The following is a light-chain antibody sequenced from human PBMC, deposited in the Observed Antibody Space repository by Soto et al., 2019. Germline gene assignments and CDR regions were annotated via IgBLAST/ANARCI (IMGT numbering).Light chain of an antibody. CDR1: SSDVGGYNY. V-gene: IGLV2-11*01. CDR2: EVT. Sequence: QSALTQPRSVSGSPGQSVTISCTGTSSDVGGYNYVSWYQQHPGKAPKLMIYEVTKRPSGVPDRFSGSKSGNTASLTVSGLQTEDEADYYCGSHAGNSNLVFGGGTKLTVL. J-gene: IGLJ3*02. CDR3: GSHAGNSNLV.